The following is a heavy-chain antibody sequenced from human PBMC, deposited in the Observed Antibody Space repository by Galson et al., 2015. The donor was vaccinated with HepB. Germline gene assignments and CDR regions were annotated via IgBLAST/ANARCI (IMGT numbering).Heavy chain of an antibody. CDR3: SRDSSESYGISAHFDY. CDR2: INSDGSRI. J-gene: IGHJ4*02. CDR1: GFTFGSYW. Sequence: SLRLSCAASGFTFGSYWMYWVRQAPGKGLVWVSRINSDGSRITYADSVKGRFTISRDNAKNTLYLQMNSLRAEDTAVYYCSRDSSESYGISAHFDYWGQGTLVTVSS. V-gene: IGHV3-74*01. D-gene: IGHD3-10*01.